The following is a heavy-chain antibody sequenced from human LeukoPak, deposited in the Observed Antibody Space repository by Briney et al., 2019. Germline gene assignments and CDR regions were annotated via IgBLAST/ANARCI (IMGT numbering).Heavy chain of an antibody. CDR3: TTDPPRGPPYYFDY. CDR2: IKSKTDGGTT. CDR1: GFTFSNAW. V-gene: IGHV3-15*01. J-gene: IGHJ4*02. Sequence: GGFLRLSCAASGFTFSNAWMSWVRQAPGKGLEWVGRIKSKTDGGTTDYAAPAKGRFTISRDDSKNTLYLQMNSLKTEDTAVYYCTTDPPRGPPYYFDYWGQGTLVTVSS.